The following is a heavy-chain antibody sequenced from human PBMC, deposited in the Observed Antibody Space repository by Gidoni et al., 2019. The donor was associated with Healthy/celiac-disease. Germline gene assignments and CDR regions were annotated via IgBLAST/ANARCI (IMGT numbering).Heavy chain of an antibody. CDR1: GFTFSSYA. D-gene: IGHD5-18*01. CDR3: ARDQAYSYGYFDY. CDR2: ISYDGSNK. J-gene: IGHJ4*02. Sequence: QVQLLESGGGVVPPGRSLRLSCAASGFTFSSYAMHWVRQAPGKGLDWVAVISYDGSNKYYADSVTGRFTISRDNSKNTLYLQMNSLRAEDTAVYYCARDQAYSYGYFDYWGQGTLVTVSS. V-gene: IGHV3-30*14.